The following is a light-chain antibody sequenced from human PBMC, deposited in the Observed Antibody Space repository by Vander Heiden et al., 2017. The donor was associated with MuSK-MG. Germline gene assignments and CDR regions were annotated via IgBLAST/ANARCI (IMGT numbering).Light chain of an antibody. J-gene: IGKJ4*01. Sequence: MTQSPATLSVSPGESATLSCKACQSVKSDLAWYQQKPGQAPRLLIYGASTRATAIPARLNGSGSVTEFTVTISSLQSAAFAVYYCQQYNKWPLNFGGGTKVEIK. CDR2: GAS. V-gene: IGKV3-15*01. CDR1: QSVKSD. CDR3: QQYNKWPLN.